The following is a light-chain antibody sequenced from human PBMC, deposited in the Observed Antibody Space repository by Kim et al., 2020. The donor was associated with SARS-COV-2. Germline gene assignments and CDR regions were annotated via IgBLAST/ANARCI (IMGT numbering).Light chain of an antibody. Sequence: SVSPRQRTRITCSGDRCEYKYGCRYQQRPGQSTVLVIYQNSKRPSGIPERCSGSSTGTTATLTVGGTQDMDEADYYCQAWDSSTAVFGGGTQLTVL. CDR2: QNS. V-gene: IGLV3-1*01. CDR1: RCEYKY. J-gene: IGLJ3*02. CDR3: QAWDSSTAV.